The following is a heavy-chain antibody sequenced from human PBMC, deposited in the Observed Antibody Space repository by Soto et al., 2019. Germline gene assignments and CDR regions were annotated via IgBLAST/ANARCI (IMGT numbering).Heavy chain of an antibody. Sequence: PGGSLRLSCAASGFTFDDYAMNWVRQVLGQGLEWVSSISWNSGNIGYADSVKGRFTTSRDNAKNSLYLQMNSLRPEDTALYYCVRSKGGYSYGTPFDYWGQGTLVTVSS. D-gene: IGHD5-18*01. CDR2: ISWNSGNI. CDR1: GFTFDDYA. V-gene: IGHV3-9*01. CDR3: VRSKGGYSYGTPFDY. J-gene: IGHJ4*02.